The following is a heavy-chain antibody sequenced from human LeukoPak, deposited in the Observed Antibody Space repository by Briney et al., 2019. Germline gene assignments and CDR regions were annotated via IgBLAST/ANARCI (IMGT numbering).Heavy chain of an antibody. CDR3: ATTRLRASTYMDV. J-gene: IGHJ6*03. CDR1: GFTFSSYV. D-gene: IGHD1-1*01. Sequence: GGSLRLSCAASGFTFSSYVMSWVRQAPGKGLEWVSGISGSGGSTYYADSVKGRFTISRDNSKNTLYLQMNSLRAEDTAVYYCATTRLRASTYMDVWGKGTTVTVSS. V-gene: IGHV3-23*01. CDR2: ISGSGGST.